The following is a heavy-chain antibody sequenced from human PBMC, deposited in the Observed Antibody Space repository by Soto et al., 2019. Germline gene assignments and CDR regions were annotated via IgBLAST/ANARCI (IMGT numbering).Heavy chain of an antibody. V-gene: IGHV3-23*01. CDR1: GFTFSSYA. CDR3: AKLRYNWNDLRWFDP. D-gene: IGHD1-20*01. Sequence: GGSLRLSCAASGFTFSSYAMSWVRQAPGKGLEWVSAISGSGGSTYYADSVKGRFTISRDNSKNTLYLQMNSLRAEDTAVYYCAKLRYNWNDLRWFDPWGQGTLVTVSS. J-gene: IGHJ5*02. CDR2: ISGSGGST.